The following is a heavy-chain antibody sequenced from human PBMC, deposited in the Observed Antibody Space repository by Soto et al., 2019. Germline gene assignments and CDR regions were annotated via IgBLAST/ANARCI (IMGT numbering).Heavy chain of an antibody. CDR2: INAGNGNT. D-gene: IGHD3-10*01. CDR1: GYTFTSYA. V-gene: IGHV1-3*01. J-gene: IGHJ5*02. CDR3: ARALWYYRSGIRDWLDP. Sequence: GASVKVSCKASGYTFTSYAMHWVRQAPGQRLEWMGWINAGNGNTKYSQKFQGRVTITRDTSASTAYMELSSLRSEDTAVYYCARALWYYRSGIRDWLDPWGQTTLVTVSS.